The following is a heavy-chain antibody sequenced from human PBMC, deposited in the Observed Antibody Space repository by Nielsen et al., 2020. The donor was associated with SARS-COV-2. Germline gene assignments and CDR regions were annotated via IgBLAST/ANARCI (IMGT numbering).Heavy chain of an antibody. CDR1: GFTFSIYS. D-gene: IGHD6-19*01. CDR3: ARDKGWGIDY. V-gene: IGHV3-33*08. CDR2: IWYDGSNK. J-gene: IGHJ4*02. Sequence: GGSLRLSCAASGFTFSIYSMNWVRQAPGKGLEWVAVIWYDGSNKYYADSVKGRFTISRDNSKNTLYLQMNSLRAEDTAVYYCARDKGWGIDYWGQGTLVTVSS.